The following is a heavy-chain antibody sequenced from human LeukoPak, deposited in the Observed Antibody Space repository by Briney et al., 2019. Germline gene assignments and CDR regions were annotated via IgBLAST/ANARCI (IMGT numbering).Heavy chain of an antibody. Sequence: SETLSLTCAVYGGSFSGYYWSWIRQPPGKGLEWIGGINHSGSTNYNPSLKSRVTISVDTSKNQFSLKLSSVTAADTAVYYCARRVSSGWYPHDPWGQGTLVTVSS. D-gene: IGHD6-19*01. J-gene: IGHJ5*02. CDR2: INHSGST. V-gene: IGHV4-34*01. CDR3: ARRVSSGWYPHDP. CDR1: GGSFSGYY.